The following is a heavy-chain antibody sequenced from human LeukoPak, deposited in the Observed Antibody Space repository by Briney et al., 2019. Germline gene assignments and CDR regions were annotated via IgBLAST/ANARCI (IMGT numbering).Heavy chain of an antibody. CDR2: INARGDT. J-gene: IGHJ5*02. CDR1: GWSFNDYY. CDR3: ARGQVPAGRGYNWFDH. Sequence: SETLSLTCGVYGWSFNDYYWNWIRQPPGKELEWIWEINARGDTNYNPSLKSRVTISVDTSKNQFSLRLTSMIAADTAVYYCARGQVPAGRGYNWFDHWGQGTLVTVSS. D-gene: IGHD2-2*01. V-gene: IGHV4-34*01.